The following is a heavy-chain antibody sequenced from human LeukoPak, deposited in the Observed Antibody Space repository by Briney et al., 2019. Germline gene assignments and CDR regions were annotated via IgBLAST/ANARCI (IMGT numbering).Heavy chain of an antibody. CDR1: GGSFSGYY. CDR2: INHSGST. D-gene: IGHD2-2*01. V-gene: IGHV4-34*01. Sequence: PSETLSLTCAVYGGSFSGYYWSWIRQPPGKGLEWIGEINHSGSTNYNPSLKSRVTISVDTSENQLSLKLSSVTAADTAVYYCARGGGVVVPAAMRGVVGFDPWGQGTLVTVSS. J-gene: IGHJ5*02. CDR3: ARGGGVVVPAAMRGVVGFDP.